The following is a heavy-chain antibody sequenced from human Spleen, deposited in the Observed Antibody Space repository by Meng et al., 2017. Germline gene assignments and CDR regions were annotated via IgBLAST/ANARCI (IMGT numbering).Heavy chain of an antibody. Sequence: HVQLGQSRAEVKKPGASSKVLCKASFTGHYLHRVRQAPGQRPEWMGSINPSSGGTNHAQNFQGRFTMTRDTSITTIYMELRRLTSEDTAVYYCARGEAVGGPQLYYFDYWGQGTLVTVSS. CDR3: ARGEAVGGPQLYYFDY. CDR2: INPSSGGT. J-gene: IGHJ4*02. V-gene: IGHV1-2*02. CDR1: FTGHY. D-gene: IGHD6-19*01.